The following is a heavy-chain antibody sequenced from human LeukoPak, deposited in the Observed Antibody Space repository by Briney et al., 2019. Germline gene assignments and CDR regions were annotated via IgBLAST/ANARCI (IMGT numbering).Heavy chain of an antibody. Sequence: SETLSLTCAVYGGSFSGYYWSWIRQPPGKGLEWIGEINHSGSTNYNPSLKGRVTISIDTSKNQFSLKLSSVTAADTAVYYCARVPRRGYSYGYAFDYWGQGTLVTVSS. J-gene: IGHJ4*02. CDR2: INHSGST. D-gene: IGHD5-18*01. CDR1: GGSFSGYY. CDR3: ARVPRRGYSYGYAFDY. V-gene: IGHV4-34*01.